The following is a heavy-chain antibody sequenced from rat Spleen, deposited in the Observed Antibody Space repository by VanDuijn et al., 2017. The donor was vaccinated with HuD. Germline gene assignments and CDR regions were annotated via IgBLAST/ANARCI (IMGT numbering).Heavy chain of an antibody. J-gene: IGHJ2*01. CDR1: GYSITSSY. CDR2: ISYSGSP. V-gene: IGHV3-1*01. CDR3: ARYTATISFDY. Sequence: EVQLQESGPGLVKPSQSLSLTCSVTGYSITSSYRWNWIRKFPGSKMEWIGHISYSGSPNYSPSLKGRISISRDTSKNQFFLQLDSVTTEDTATYFCARYTATISFDYWGQGVMVTVSS. D-gene: IGHD1-10*01.